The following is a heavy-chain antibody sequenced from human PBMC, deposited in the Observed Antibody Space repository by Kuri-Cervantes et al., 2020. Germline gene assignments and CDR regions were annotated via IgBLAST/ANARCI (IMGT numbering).Heavy chain of an antibody. D-gene: IGHD2-15*01. CDR1: GGSFSGYY. V-gene: IGHV4-34*01. J-gene: IGHJ4*02. CDR3: AKTLGYCSGGSCYSAEY. Sequence: SETLSLTCAVYGGSFSGYYWSWIRQPPGKGLEWIGEINHSGSTNYNPSLKSRVTISVDTSKNQFSLKLSSVTAADTAAYYCAKTLGYCSGGSCYSAEYWGQGTLVTVSS. CDR2: INHSGST.